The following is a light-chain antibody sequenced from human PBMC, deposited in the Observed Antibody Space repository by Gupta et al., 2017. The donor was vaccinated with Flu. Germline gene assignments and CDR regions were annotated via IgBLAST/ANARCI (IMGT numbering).Light chain of an antibody. CDR1: QTISSY. J-gene: IGKJ4*01. V-gene: IGKV1-39*01. CDR2: GAS. Sequence: DIQMTQSPSSLSASVGDRVTITCRASQTISSYLNWYQQKPGRAPKLLIYGASSLQSGVPSRFSGSGSGTDFTLTISRLQPEDFATYYCQQSYSTPLTFGGGTKVEIE. CDR3: QQSYSTPLT.